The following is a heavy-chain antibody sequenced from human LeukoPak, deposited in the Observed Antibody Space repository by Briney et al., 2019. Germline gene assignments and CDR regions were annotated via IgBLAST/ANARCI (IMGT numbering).Heavy chain of an antibody. V-gene: IGHV4-59*01. CDR3: AREHDSSLFDI. D-gene: IGHD3-22*01. CDR1: GSSISSYY. CDR2: IYYSGST. Sequence: SETLSLTCTVSGSSISSYYWSWIRQPPGKGLEWIGYIYYSGSTNYNPSLKSRVTISVDTSKNQFSLKLSSVTAADTAVYYCAREHDSSLFDIWGQGTMVTVSS. J-gene: IGHJ3*02.